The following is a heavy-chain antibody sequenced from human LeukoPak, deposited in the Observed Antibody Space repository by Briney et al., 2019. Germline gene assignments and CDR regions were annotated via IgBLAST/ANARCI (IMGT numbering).Heavy chain of an antibody. J-gene: IGHJ4*02. CDR1: GGSISSYY. V-gene: IGHV4-4*07. CDR3: ARGLYSSGWYGEVFDY. Sequence: SETLSLTCTVSGGSISSYYWSRIRQPAGKGLEWIGRIYTSGSTNYNPSLKSRVTMSVDTSKNQFSLKLSSVTAADTAVYYCARGLYSSGWYGEVFDYWGQGTLVTVSS. CDR2: IYTSGST. D-gene: IGHD6-19*01.